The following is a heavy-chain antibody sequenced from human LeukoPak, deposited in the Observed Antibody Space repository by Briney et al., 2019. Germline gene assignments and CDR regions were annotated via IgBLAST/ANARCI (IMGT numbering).Heavy chain of an antibody. CDR1: GGSISSGRYY. Sequence: SQTLSLTCTVSGGSISSGRYYWRWIRPPAGKGLEWFGRIYTSGSINYNPSLKSRVTISVDTSKNQFSLKLSSVTAADTAVYYCARGDYGGNSGVCDFWGQGTRVTVSS. CDR3: ARGDYGGNSGVCDF. J-gene: IGHJ4*02. V-gene: IGHV4-61*02. D-gene: IGHD4-23*01. CDR2: IYTSGSI.